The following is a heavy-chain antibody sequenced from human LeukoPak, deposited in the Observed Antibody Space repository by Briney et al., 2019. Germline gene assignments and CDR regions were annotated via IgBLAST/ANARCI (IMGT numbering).Heavy chain of an antibody. J-gene: IGHJ4*02. CDR1: GFTFSSSW. CDR3: ATWSDAWEFDY. Sequence: PGGSLRLSCAASGFTFSSSWMTWVRQAPGKGLEWVAHIKEDGSDKYYVDSVTGRFTISRDNTKSSLYLQMSSLRAEDTAVYYCATWSDAWEFDYWGQGTLVSVSS. D-gene: IGHD1-26*01. CDR2: IKEDGSDK. V-gene: IGHV3-7*05.